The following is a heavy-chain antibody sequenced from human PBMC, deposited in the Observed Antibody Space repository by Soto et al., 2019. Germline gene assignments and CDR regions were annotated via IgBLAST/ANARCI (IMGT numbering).Heavy chain of an antibody. D-gene: IGHD2-2*01. CDR3: AKSPAAATLNWFDP. CDR2: ISGSGDST. CDR1: GFNFKNYG. Sequence: LRLSFAASGFNFKNYGVNWVRQAPGKGLEWVAVISGSGDSTYYGDSVKGRFTISRDNSLHTVYLQMDGLRADDTAIYYCAKSPAAATLNWFDPWGQGSLVAVYS. J-gene: IGHJ5*02. V-gene: IGHV3-23*01.